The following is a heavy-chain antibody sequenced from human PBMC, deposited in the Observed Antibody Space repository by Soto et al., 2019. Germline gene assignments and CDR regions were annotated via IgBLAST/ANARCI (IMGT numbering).Heavy chain of an antibody. CDR3: VKGQSSSWSQTGGMDV. CDR1: GFTFSTYA. CDR2: IDDSGVST. J-gene: IGHJ6*02. Sequence: EVQLLESGGGLVQPGGSLRLSCAASGFTFSTYAMSWVRQAPGKGLEWVSGIDDSGVSTYYADSVKGRLTISRDNSENTLYLQMGRRRAEDTAVYYCVKGQSSSWSQTGGMDVWGQGTTVTVSS. D-gene: IGHD6-6*01. V-gene: IGHV3-23*01.